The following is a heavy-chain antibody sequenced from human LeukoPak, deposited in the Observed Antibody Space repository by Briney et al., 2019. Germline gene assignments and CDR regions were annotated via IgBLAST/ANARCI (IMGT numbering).Heavy chain of an antibody. V-gene: IGHV4-30-4*01. CDR1: GGSISSGDYS. D-gene: IGHD1-1*01. CDR3: ARDRWNDAYYYGMDV. J-gene: IGHJ6*02. CDR2: IYYSGST. Sequence: SETLSLTCTVSGGSISSGDYSWSWIRQPPGKGLEWIGYIYYSGSTYYNPSLKSRVTISVDTSKNQFSLKLSSVTAADTAVYYCARDRWNDAYYYGMDVWGQGTTVTVSS.